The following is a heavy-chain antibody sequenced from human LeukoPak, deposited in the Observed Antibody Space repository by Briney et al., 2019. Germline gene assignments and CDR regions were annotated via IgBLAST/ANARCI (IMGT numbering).Heavy chain of an antibody. CDR3: ARHSGSGSLSRPFDP. J-gene: IGHJ5*02. CDR2: VYYTGST. CDR1: GASVTSGGFY. Sequence: SETLSLTCTVSGASVTSGGFYWGWLRQSPGKGLQWIATVYYTGSTYYNPSLKSRVTISVDTSKNQFSLNLRPLIAADTAVYYCARHSGSGSLSRPFDPWGRGTLVTVSS. V-gene: IGHV4-39*01. D-gene: IGHD3-10*01.